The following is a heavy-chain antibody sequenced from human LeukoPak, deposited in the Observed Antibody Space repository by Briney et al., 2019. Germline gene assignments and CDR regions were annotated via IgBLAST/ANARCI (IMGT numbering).Heavy chain of an antibody. CDR2: IYYSGST. D-gene: IGHD3-10*01. J-gene: IGHJ3*02. CDR1: GGSISSSSYY. V-gene: IGHV4-39*01. Sequence: SETLSLTCTVSGGSISSSSYYWGWIRQPPGKGLEWIGSIYYSGSTYYNPSLKSRVTISVDTSKNQFSLKLSSVTAADTAVYYCARGSKQQINDAFDIWGQGTMVTVSS. CDR3: ARGSKQQINDAFDI.